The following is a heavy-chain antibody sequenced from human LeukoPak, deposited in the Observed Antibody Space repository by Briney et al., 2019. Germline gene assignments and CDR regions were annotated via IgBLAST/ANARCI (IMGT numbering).Heavy chain of an antibody. CDR1: GFTFINAW. J-gene: IGHJ4*02. CDR2: IRTTAEGAKYA. CDR3: ATDQRYAFDY. D-gene: IGHD3-9*01. Sequence: GGSLRLSCAASGFTFINAWMTLVRQAPGKGLEWISNIRTTAEGAKYAYYADSVKGRVTISRDDGKNTLYLHMNSLRDDDTAVYYCATDQRYAFDYWGQGILVTVSS. V-gene: IGHV3-48*02.